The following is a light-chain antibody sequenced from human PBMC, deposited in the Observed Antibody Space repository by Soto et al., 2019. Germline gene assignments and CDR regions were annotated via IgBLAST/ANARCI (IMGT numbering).Light chain of an antibody. CDR1: SSNIGSTYD. V-gene: IGLV1-40*01. J-gene: IGLJ1*01. CDR3: QSYDDSLSVHYV. CDR2: GNT. Sequence: QSVLAKAPSGSGAPGQRVTISCTGSSSNIGSTYDVQWYQQLPGTAPKLLIHGNTDRPSGVPDRFSGSKSGTSASLAITGLQADDEADYYCQSYDDSLSVHYVFGTGTKVTVL.